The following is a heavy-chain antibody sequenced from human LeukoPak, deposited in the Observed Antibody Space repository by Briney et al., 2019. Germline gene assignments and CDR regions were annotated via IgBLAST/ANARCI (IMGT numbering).Heavy chain of an antibody. CDR2: ISYDGSNK. CDR1: GFTFSSYG. Sequence: PGGSLRLSCAASGFTFSSYGMHWVRQAPGKGLEWVAVISYDGSNKYYADSVKGRFTISRDNSKNTLYPQMNSLRAEDTAVYYCAKDNGDYGDYFADYWDQGTLVTVSS. CDR3: AKDNGDYGDYFADY. V-gene: IGHV3-30*18. D-gene: IGHD4-17*01. J-gene: IGHJ4*02.